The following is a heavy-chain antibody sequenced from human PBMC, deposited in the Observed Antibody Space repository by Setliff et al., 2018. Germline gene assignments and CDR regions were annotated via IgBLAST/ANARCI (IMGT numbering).Heavy chain of an antibody. CDR1: GFTFSSYG. CDR3: ARAHSSTLSVHDY. Sequence: PGGSLRLSCAASGFTFSSYGMHWVRQAPGKGLEWVAVISYDGSSTTYEDSVKGRFTISRDNAKNTLYLQMNSLRAEDTAVYYCARAHSSTLSVHDYWGQGTLVTVSS. J-gene: IGHJ4*02. CDR2: ISYDGSST. D-gene: IGHD2-2*01. V-gene: IGHV3-30*03.